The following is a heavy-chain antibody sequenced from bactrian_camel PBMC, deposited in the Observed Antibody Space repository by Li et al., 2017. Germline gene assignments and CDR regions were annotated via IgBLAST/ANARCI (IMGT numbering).Heavy chain of an antibody. D-gene: IGHD6*01. J-gene: IGHJ6*01. CDR3: ATHFAYGTSWYEFGY. CDR2: FVGFGTA. Sequence: FRPPPGKEREGVATFVGFGTAFSADSVKGRFTISKDNDKNTVYLQMNSLKSEDSALYYCATHFAYGTSWYEFGYWGQGTQVTVS. V-gene: IGHV3S56*01.